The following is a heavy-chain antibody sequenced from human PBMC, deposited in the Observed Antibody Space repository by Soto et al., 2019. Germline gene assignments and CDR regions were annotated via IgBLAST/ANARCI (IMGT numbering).Heavy chain of an antibody. J-gene: IGHJ5*02. CDR3: AKTAGYDYVWGSSGLDP. D-gene: IGHD3-16*01. Sequence: GGSLRLSCACSGFTFSSYGMHWVRQAPGKGLEWVAVISYDGSDKYYGDSVKGRFTISRDDSKNTLYLQMNSLRVEDTAIYYCAKTAGYDYVWGSSGLDPWGQGTLVTFSS. CDR2: ISYDGSDK. V-gene: IGHV3-30*18. CDR1: GFTFSSYG.